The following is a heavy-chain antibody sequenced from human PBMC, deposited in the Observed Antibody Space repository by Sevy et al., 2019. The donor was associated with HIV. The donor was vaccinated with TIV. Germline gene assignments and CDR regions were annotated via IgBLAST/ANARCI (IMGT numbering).Heavy chain of an antibody. CDR1: GFTFSTYG. D-gene: IGHD4-17*01. V-gene: IGHV3-33*01. Sequence: GGSLRLSCAASGFTFSTYGMHWVRQAPGKGLEWVAVMWFDGSTTYEADSVKGRFTISRDIAKNTLHLQMNSLRAEDTAVYYCARDLEFYDYGDYGPAFMPDYWGQGTLVTVSS. CDR2: MWFDGSTT. J-gene: IGHJ4*02. CDR3: ARDLEFYDYGDYGPAFMPDY.